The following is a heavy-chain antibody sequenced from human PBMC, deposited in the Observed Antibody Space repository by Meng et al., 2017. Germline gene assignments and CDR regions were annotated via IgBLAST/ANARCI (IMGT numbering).Heavy chain of an antibody. CDR3: ARDEPYYGSSGYYARLRYFDY. CDR2: IYYSGST. J-gene: IGHJ4*02. Sequence: GSLRPSCTVPGGSTSSSSYYWGWIRQPPGKGLEWIGSIYYSGSTYYNPSLKSRVTISVDTSKNQFSLKLSSVTAADTAVYYCARDEPYYGSSGYYARLRYFDYWGQGTLVTVSS. D-gene: IGHD3-22*01. V-gene: IGHV4-39*07. CDR1: GGSTSSSSYY.